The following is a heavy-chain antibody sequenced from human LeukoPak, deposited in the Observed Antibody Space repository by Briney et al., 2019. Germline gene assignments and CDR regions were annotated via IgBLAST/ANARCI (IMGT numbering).Heavy chain of an antibody. CDR2: IYHSGST. Sequence: SETLSLTCAVSGGSISSGGYSWSWIRQSPGKGLEWIGYIYHSGSTYYNPSLKSRVTISVDRSKNQFSLKLSSVTAADTAVYYCARGGYCSGGSCYPAHFDYWGQGTLVTVSS. D-gene: IGHD2-15*01. CDR3: ARGGYCSGGSCYPAHFDY. V-gene: IGHV4-30-2*06. J-gene: IGHJ4*02. CDR1: GGSISSGGYS.